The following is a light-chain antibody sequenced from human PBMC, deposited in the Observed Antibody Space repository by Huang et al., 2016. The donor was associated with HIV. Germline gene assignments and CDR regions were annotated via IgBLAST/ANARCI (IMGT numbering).Light chain of an antibody. CDR1: QSLLHSNGYNY. J-gene: IGKJ5*01. V-gene: IGKV2-28*01. Sequence: DIVMTQSPLSLPVAPGEPASISCRSSQSLLHSNGYNYLDWYLQRPGQPPQLLIYLGSNRASGVADRFSGSGSDTNFTLELSRLETDDVGVHYCMQALQGITFGQGTRLEIK. CDR2: LGS. CDR3: MQALQGIT.